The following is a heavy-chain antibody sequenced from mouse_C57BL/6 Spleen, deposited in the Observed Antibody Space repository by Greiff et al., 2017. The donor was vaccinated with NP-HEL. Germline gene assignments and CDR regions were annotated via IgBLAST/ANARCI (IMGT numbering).Heavy chain of an antibody. D-gene: IGHD1-1*01. J-gene: IGHJ2*01. V-gene: IGHV1-82*01. CDR3: ARDYGSSYFDY. Sequence: VQLPQSGPELVKPGASVKISCKASGYAFSSSWMNWVKQRPGKGLEWIGRIYPGDGDTNYNGKFKGKATLTADKSSSTAYMQLSSLTSEDSAVYFCARDYGSSYFDYWGQGTTLTVSS. CDR1: GYAFSSSW. CDR2: IYPGDGDT.